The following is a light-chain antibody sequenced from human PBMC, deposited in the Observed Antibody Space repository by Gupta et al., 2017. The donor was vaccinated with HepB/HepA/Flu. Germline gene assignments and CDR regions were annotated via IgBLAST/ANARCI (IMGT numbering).Light chain of an antibody. CDR1: NIGSKS. CDR3: QVWDSSSDHPVV. CDR2: DDS. J-gene: IGLJ2*01. V-gene: IGLV3-21*03. Sequence: SYVLTQPPSVSVAPGKTARITCGGNNIGSKSVHWYQQKPGQAPVLVVYDDSGRPSGIPERFSGSNSGNTATLTISRVEAGDEADYYCQVWDSSSDHPVVFGGGTKLTVL.